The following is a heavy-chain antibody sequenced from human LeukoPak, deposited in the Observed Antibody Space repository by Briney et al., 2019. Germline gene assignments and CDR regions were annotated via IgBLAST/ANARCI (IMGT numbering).Heavy chain of an antibody. V-gene: IGHV1-69*13. J-gene: IGHJ6*02. CDR3: ARGVTGTHPPLNHNYYGMDV. D-gene: IGHD1-20*01. CDR2: IIPIFGTA. CDR1: GGTFSSYA. Sequence: SVNVSFTASGGTFSSYAISWVRQAPGQGLEWMGGIIPIFGTANYAQKFQGRVTITADESTSTAYMELSSLRSEDTAVYYCARGVTGTHPPLNHNYYGMDVWGQGTTVTVSS.